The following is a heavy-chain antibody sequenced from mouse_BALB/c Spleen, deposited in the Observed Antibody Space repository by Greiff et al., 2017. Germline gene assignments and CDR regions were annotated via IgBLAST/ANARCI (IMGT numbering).Heavy chain of an antibody. CDR2: ISYDGSN. J-gene: IGHJ3*01. Sequence: EVQRVESGPGLVKPSQSLSLTCSVTGYSITSGYYWNWIRQFPGNKLEWMGYISYDGSNNYNPSLKNRISITRDTSKNQFFLKLNSVTTEDTATYYCARDSPGGFAYWGQGTLVTVSA. V-gene: IGHV3-6*02. CDR3: ARDSPGGFAY. CDR1: GYSITSGYY.